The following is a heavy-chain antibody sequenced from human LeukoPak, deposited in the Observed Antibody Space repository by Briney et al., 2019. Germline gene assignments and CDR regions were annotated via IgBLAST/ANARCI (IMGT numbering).Heavy chain of an antibody. D-gene: IGHD3-10*01. Sequence: ASVKVSCKASGGTFSIYAISWVRQAPGQGLEWMGRIIPILGIANYAQKFQGRVTITADKSTSTAYMELSSLRSEDTAVYYCARAGYTIGFWELSPPSYYFDYWGQGTLVTVSS. CDR1: GGTFSIYA. J-gene: IGHJ4*02. V-gene: IGHV1-69*04. CDR3: ARAGYTIGFWELSPPSYYFDY. CDR2: IIPILGIA.